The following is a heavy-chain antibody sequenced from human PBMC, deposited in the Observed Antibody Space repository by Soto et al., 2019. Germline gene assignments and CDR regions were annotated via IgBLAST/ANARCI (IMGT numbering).Heavy chain of an antibody. Sequence: GSLRLSCAASGFTFSSYAMWWVRQAPGKGLEWVSTISGDGENIYYVDSVKGRFTISRDNSENTLYLQMNSLRAEDTAVYYCASEMDYYDSSGYCRYFDYWGQGTLVTVSS. CDR3: ASEMDYYDSSGYCRYFDY. J-gene: IGHJ4*02. CDR1: GFTFSSYA. D-gene: IGHD3-22*01. CDR2: ISGDGENI. V-gene: IGHV3-23*01.